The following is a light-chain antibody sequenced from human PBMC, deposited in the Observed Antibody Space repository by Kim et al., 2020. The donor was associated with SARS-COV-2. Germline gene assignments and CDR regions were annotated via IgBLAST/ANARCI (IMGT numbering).Light chain of an antibody. V-gene: IGLV10-54*01. CDR2: RNN. Sequence: RQTATLTCIGNSNSVGDQGAAWLQQHQGHPPKLLFYRNNNRPSGISERLSASRSGNTDSLTITALHPEDEAYYYCSAWDSSLSAWVLGGGTQLTVL. CDR3: SAWDSSLSAWV. J-gene: IGLJ3*02. CDR1: SNSVGDQG.